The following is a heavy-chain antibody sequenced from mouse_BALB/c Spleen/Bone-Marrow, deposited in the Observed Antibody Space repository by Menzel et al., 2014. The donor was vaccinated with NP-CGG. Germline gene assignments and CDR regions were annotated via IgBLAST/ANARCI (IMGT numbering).Heavy chain of an antibody. Sequence: QVTLKECGPGILQPSQTLSLTCSFSGFSLSTYGIGVGWIRQPSGKGLEWPVHIWWTDNKYYNTALKSRLTISKDTSNNRVFLQLASVATPDTATYDCARATVFSTALMDYWGQGASVTVSS. CDR3: ARATVFSTALMDY. D-gene: IGHD2-2*01. V-gene: IGHV8-11*01. CDR2: IWWTDNK. J-gene: IGHJ4*01. CDR1: GFSLSTYGIG.